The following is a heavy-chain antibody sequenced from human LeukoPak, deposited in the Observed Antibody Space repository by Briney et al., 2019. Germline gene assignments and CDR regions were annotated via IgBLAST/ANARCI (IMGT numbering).Heavy chain of an antibody. V-gene: IGHV4-4*07. J-gene: IGHJ4*02. CDR1: GGSISSHY. Sequence: KTSETLSLTCSVSGGSISSHYWSWIRQPAGKGLEWIGRVYTRGNTDYNPSLKSRVTISVDTSKNQFSLKLSSVTAADTAVYYCARWQTYCSSTSCYAVTPFFDYWGQGTLVTVSS. CDR2: VYTRGNT. D-gene: IGHD2-2*01. CDR3: ARWQTYCSSTSCYAVTPFFDY.